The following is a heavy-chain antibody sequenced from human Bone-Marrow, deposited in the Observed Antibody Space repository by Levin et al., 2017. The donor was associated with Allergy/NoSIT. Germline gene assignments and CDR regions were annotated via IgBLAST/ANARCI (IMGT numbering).Heavy chain of an antibody. CDR3: ASNIYNSESHY. D-gene: IGHD6-19*01. CDR1: GFTVSTIY. V-gene: IGHV3-53*01. CDR2: IYTDGTP. J-gene: IGHJ4*02. Sequence: GGSLRLSCAASGFTVSTIYMAWVRQAPGKALEWVSVIYTDGTPYYIDSVKGRFTISRDSSKNTVNLQMHSLRAEDTAVYYCASNIYNSESHYWGRGTLVTVSS.